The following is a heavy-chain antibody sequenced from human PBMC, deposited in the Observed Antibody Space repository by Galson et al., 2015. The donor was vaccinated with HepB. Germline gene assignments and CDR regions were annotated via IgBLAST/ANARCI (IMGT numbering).Heavy chain of an antibody. CDR1: GFTFSSYS. V-gene: IGHV3-48*01. CDR3: ARDRGLGYSSS. D-gene: IGHD6-13*01. J-gene: IGHJ4*02. CDR2: ISSSSSTI. Sequence: SLRLSCAASGFTFSSYSMNWVRQAPGKGLEWVSYISSSSSTIYYADSVKGRFTISRDNAKNSLYLQMNSLRAEDTAVYYCARDRGLGYSSSWGQGTLVTVSS.